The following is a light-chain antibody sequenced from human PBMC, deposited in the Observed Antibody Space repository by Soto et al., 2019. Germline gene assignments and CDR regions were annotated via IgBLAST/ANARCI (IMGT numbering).Light chain of an antibody. CDR2: EVT. V-gene: IGLV2-14*01. CDR3: RLFTSSFTFV. CDR1: RRDGGAYNY. Sequence: QSVLTHPASVSGSPGQTIAISCTGTRRDGGAYNYVSWYQQHPGKAPKPMISEVTNRPSAVSDRFSGSKSSNTASLTISGLQAENAADYYCRLFTSSFTFVFGPGTKATVL. J-gene: IGLJ1*01.